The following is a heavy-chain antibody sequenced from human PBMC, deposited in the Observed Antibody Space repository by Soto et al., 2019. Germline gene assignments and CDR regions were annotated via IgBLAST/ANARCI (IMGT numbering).Heavy chain of an antibody. J-gene: IGHJ6*02. V-gene: IGHV4-34*01. CDR2: INHSGST. D-gene: IGHD3-10*01. Sequence: SETLSLTCAVYGGSFSGYYWSWIRQPPGKGLEWIGEINHSGSTNYNPSLKSRVTISVDTSKNQFSLKLSSVTAADTAVYYCARGRGRGGYYGSGSYPRFYYYYGMGVWGQGTTVTVSS. CDR1: GGSFSGYY. CDR3: ARGRGRGGYYGSGSYPRFYYYYGMGV.